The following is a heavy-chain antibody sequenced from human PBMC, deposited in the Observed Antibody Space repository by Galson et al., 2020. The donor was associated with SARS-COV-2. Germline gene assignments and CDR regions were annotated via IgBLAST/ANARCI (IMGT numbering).Heavy chain of an antibody. CDR3: ARTESYTNYADY. J-gene: IGHJ4*02. D-gene: IGHD4-4*01. CDR2: INPNSGGT. V-gene: IGHV1-2*02. CDR1: GYTFTGYY. Sequence: GESLKISCKASGYTFTGYYMHWVRQAPGQGLEWMGWINPNSGGTNYAQKFQGRVTMTTDTSTSTAYMELRSLGSDDTAVYFCARTESYTNYADYWGQGTLVTVSS.